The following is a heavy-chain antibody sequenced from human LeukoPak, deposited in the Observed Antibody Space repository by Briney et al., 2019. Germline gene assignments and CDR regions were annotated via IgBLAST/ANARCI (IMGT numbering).Heavy chain of an antibody. D-gene: IGHD6-19*01. CDR3: ARDQGAGAASAPDDY. CDR1: GYTLTELS. Sequence: GASVKVSCKVSGYTLTELSMHWVRQAPGQGLEWMGIIDPSGGSTSYAQKFQGRVTMTWDTSTSTVYMELSSLRSEDTAVYYCARDQGAGAASAPDDYWGQGTLVTVSS. V-gene: IGHV1-46*01. CDR2: IDPSGGST. J-gene: IGHJ4*02.